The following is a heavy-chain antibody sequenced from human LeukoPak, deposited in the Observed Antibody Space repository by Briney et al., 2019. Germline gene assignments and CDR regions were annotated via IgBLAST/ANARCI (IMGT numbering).Heavy chain of an antibody. Sequence: GRSLGLSCAASGFTFSSYAMHWVRQAPGKGLEWVAVISYDGSNKYYADSVKGRFTISRDNSKNTLYLQMNSLRAEDTAVYYCARAPAYYYAPLDYWGQGTLVTVSS. CDR2: ISYDGSNK. V-gene: IGHV3-30*04. CDR1: GFTFSSYA. D-gene: IGHD3-10*01. CDR3: ARAPAYYYAPLDY. J-gene: IGHJ4*02.